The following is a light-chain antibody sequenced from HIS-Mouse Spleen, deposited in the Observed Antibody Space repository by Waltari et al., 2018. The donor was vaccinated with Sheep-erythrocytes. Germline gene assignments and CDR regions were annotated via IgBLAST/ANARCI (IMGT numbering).Light chain of an antibody. CDR3: QVWKV. CDR1: NIGSKS. Sequence: SYVLTQPPSVSVAPGKTARITCGGNNIGSKSVHWYQQKPGQAPVLVVYGDSDRPSGIPERFSGSNSGNTATLTISRVEAGDEADYYCQVWKVFGGGTKLTVL. V-gene: IGLV3-21*03. J-gene: IGLJ2*01. CDR2: GDS.